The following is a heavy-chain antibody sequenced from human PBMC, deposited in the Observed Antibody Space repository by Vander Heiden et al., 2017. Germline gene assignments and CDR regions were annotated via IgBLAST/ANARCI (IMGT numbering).Heavy chain of an antibody. CDR1: GFTSSSYS. CDR3: ARDRDPYSSGWYGWFDP. V-gene: IGHV3-21*01. J-gene: IGHJ5*02. Sequence: ELHLVESVGGLVKPGGSLRLSCAAHGFTSSSYSMNGVRQAPGKGLEWVSSISSSSSYIYYADSVKGRFTISRDNAKNSLYLQMNSLRAEDTAVYYCARDRDPYSSGWYGWFDPWGQGTLVTVSS. D-gene: IGHD6-19*01. CDR2: ISSSSSYI.